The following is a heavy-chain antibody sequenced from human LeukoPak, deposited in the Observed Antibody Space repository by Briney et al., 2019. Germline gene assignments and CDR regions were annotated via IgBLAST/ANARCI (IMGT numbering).Heavy chain of an antibody. CDR1: GGSISSGGYY. J-gene: IGHJ4*02. V-gene: IGHV4-31*03. CDR3: ARLRGGANDY. CDR2: IYYSGSS. Sequence: SETLSLTCTVSGGSISSGGYYWSWIRQYPGKGLEWIGYIYYSGSSYYNPSLKSRVTISVDTSKNQFSLKLSSVTAADTAVYYCARLRGGANDYWGQGTLVTVSS. D-gene: IGHD3-16*01.